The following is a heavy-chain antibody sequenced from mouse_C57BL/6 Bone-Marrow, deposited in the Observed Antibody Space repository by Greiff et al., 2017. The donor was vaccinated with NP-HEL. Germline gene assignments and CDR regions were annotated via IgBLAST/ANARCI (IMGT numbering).Heavy chain of an antibody. J-gene: IGHJ4*01. D-gene: IGHD2-2*01. Sequence: DVHLVESGGGLVKPGGSLKLSCAASGFTFSDYGMHWVRQAPETGLEWVAYISSGSSTIYYADTVKGRFTIARDNAKNTLFLQMTSLRSEYTAMYYCARLTVTTKAMDYWGQGTSVTVSS. CDR2: ISSGSSTI. CDR1: GFTFSDYG. CDR3: ARLTVTTKAMDY. V-gene: IGHV5-17*01.